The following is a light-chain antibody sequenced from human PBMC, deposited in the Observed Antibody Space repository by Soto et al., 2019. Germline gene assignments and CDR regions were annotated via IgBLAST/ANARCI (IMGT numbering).Light chain of an antibody. Sequence: QSVLPQPASVSGSLGQSITITCTGTSSEVGGYNYVSWYQQHPGKAPKLMIYEVSNRPSGISNRCSGSKSGNTASLTISVLQAEDEADYYCSSYTSSSTSIFGGGTKLTVL. V-gene: IGLV2-14*01. CDR3: SSYTSSSTSI. CDR2: EVS. CDR1: SSEVGGYNY. J-gene: IGLJ2*01.